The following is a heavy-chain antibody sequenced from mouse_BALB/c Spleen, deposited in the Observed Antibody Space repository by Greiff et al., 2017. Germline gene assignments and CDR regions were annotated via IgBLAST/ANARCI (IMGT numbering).Heavy chain of an antibody. Sequence: VQLQQSGAELVRPGASVTLSCKASGYTFTDYEMHWVKQTPVHGLEWIGAIDPETGGTAYNQKFKGKATLTADKSSSTAYMELRSLTSEDSAVYYCTIGTTYYAMDYWGQGTSVTVSS. CDR2: IDPETGGT. D-gene: IGHD2-14*01. CDR1: GYTFTDYE. V-gene: IGHV1-15*01. J-gene: IGHJ4*01. CDR3: TIGTTYYAMDY.